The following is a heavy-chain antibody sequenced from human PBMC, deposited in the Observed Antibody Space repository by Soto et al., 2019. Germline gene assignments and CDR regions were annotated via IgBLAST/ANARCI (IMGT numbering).Heavy chain of an antibody. V-gene: IGHV4-4*02. CDR2: IYHSGST. Sequence: SETLSLTCAVSGGSISSSNGRSWIRQPPGKGLEWIGDIYHSGSTYYNPSLKSRVTISVDRSKNQFSLKLSSVTAADTAVYYCARVPGPWGQGTLVTVSS. J-gene: IGHJ5*02. CDR1: GGSISSSNG. CDR3: ARVPGP.